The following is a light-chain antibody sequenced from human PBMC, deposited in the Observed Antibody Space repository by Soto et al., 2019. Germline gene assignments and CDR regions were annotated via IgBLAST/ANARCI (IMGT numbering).Light chain of an antibody. CDR3: QQYNNWSLT. Sequence: EIVWTKSPATRSVSPGERATLSCRASHSVTTNLAWYHQKPGQAPRLLIYGASPRATGIPARFSGSGSGTEFTLTISSLQSEDFAVYYCQQYNNWSLTFGGGTKVEIK. V-gene: IGKV3-15*01. CDR2: GAS. CDR1: HSVTTN. J-gene: IGKJ4*01.